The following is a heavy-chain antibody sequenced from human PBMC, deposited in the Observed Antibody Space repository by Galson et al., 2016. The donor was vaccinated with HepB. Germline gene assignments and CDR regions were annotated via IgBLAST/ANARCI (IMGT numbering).Heavy chain of an antibody. CDR3: ARSPNCRGPHPFDD. CDR1: GFSLTTSGMC. J-gene: IGHJ4*02. D-gene: IGHD2-15*01. Sequence: PALVKPTQTLTLTCTFSGFSLTTSGMCVSWIRQPPGKALEWLALIDWDEDKYYRTSLKTRLTISKDTSKNQVVLTMTNMDPVDTATYYCARSPNCRGPHPFDDWGQGTLATVSS. V-gene: IGHV2-70*01. CDR2: IDWDEDK.